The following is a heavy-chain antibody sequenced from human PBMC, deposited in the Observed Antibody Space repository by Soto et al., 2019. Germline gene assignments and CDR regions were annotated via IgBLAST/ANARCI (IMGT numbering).Heavy chain of an antibody. V-gene: IGHV1-69*01. J-gene: IGHJ6*02. CDR3: TRVLGYTFEPGKTRYYAMDV. Sequence: QVQLVQSGAEVKKPGASVTVSCKTSGCTFSKDAINWVRQAPGQGLEGMGLLIPVFGSPIYAQKFQGRIRITADESTSTACMDLSSLRSEDTAVYYCTRVLGYTFEPGKTRYYAMDVWGQGTTVSVSS. CDR1: GCTFSKDA. D-gene: IGHD5-18*01. CDR2: LIPVFGSP.